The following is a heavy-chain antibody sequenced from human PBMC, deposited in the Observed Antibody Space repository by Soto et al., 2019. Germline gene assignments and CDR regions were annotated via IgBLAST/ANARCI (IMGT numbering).Heavy chain of an antibody. CDR2: IWYDGSNK. V-gene: IGHV3-33*01. J-gene: IGHJ6*02. D-gene: IGHD2-2*01. CDR1: GFTFSSYG. CDR3: ARASEDIVVVPAAITNHYYGMDV. Sequence: GGSLRLSCAASGFTFSSYGMHWVRQAPGKGLEWVAVIWYDGSNKYYADSVKGRFTISRDNSKNTLYLQMNSLRAEDTAVYYCARASEDIVVVPAAITNHYYGMDVWGQGTTVTVSS.